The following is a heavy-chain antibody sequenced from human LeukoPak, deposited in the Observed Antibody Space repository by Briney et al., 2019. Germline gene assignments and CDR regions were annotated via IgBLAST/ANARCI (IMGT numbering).Heavy chain of an antibody. CDR3: ARVTDIVVVPAGDAFDI. J-gene: IGHJ3*02. V-gene: IGHV4-38-2*02. CDR1: GYSISSGYY. D-gene: IGHD2-2*01. CDR2: IYHSGST. Sequence: SETLSLTCTVSGYSISSGYYWGWIRQPPGKGLEWIGSIYHSGSTYYNPSLKSRVTISVDTSKNQFSLKLSSVTAADTAVYYCARVTDIVVVPAGDAFDIWGQGTMVTVSS.